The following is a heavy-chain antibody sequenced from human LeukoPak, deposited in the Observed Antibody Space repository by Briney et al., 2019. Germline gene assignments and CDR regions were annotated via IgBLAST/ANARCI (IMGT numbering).Heavy chain of an antibody. Sequence: PGGSLRLSCAASGFTFSSYAMHWVRQAPGKGLEWVAVISYDGSNKYYADSVKGRFTISRDNSKNTLYLQMNSLRAEDTAVYYCARTTGYSYGWNYWGQGTLVTVSS. J-gene: IGHJ4*02. D-gene: IGHD5-18*01. CDR1: GFTFSSYA. CDR3: ARTTGYSYGWNY. CDR2: ISYDGSNK. V-gene: IGHV3-30*04.